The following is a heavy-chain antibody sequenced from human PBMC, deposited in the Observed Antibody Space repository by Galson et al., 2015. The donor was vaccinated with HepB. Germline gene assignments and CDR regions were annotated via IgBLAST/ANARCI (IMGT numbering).Heavy chain of an antibody. D-gene: IGHD3-3*01. CDR2: IYYSGST. CDR1: GGSISSYY. V-gene: IGHV4-59*01. Sequence: SETLSLTCTVSGGSISSYYWSWIRQPPGKGLEWIGYIYYSGSTNYNPSLKSRVTISVDTSKNQFSLKLSSVTAADTAVYYCAGTVNWVFWSGYYDYGMDVWGQGTTVTVSS. J-gene: IGHJ6*02. CDR3: AGTVNWVFWSGYYDYGMDV.